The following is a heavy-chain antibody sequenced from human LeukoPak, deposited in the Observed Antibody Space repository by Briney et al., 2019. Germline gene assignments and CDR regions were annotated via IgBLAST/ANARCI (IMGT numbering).Heavy chain of an antibody. Sequence: SETLSLTCAVYGGSFSGYYWSWIRQPPGKGLEWIGEINHSGSTNYNPSLKSRVTKSVHTYKNQFSLKLRSVTAADTAVYYCARVVDTAMAGRYYYYMDVWGKGTTVTVSS. CDR2: INHSGST. CDR3: ARVVDTAMAGRYYYYMDV. D-gene: IGHD5-18*01. J-gene: IGHJ6*03. V-gene: IGHV4-34*01. CDR1: GGSFSGYY.